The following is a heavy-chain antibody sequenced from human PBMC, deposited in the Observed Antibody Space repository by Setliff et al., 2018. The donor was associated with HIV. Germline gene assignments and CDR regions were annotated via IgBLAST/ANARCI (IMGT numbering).Heavy chain of an antibody. J-gene: IGHJ6*02. Sequence: SETLSLTCSIYGGPLTYYYWSWLRQSPGKGLEWIGEVVDSGSVNYNPSLKSRVTISVDPSKKEFSLKLASVTAADTAVYFCARGRDCDSSNCLLRYYYNYGMDVWGQGTTVTVSS. V-gene: IGHV4-34*01. CDR1: GGPLTYYY. CDR2: VVDSGSV. D-gene: IGHD2-2*01. CDR3: ARGRDCDSSNCLLRYYYNYGMDV.